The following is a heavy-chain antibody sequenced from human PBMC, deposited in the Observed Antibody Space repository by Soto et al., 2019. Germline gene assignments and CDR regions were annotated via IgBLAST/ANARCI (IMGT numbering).Heavy chain of an antibody. CDR1: GFTFSSYW. V-gene: IGHV3-74*01. J-gene: IGHJ6*03. CDR2: INSDGSST. Sequence: SGGSLRLSCAASGFTFSSYWMHWVRQAPGKGLVWVSRINSDGSSTSYADSVKGRFTISRDNAKNTLYLQMNSLRAEDTAVYYCARDYGSGSYYMYYYYYMVVWGKGTTVTVSS. CDR3: ARDYGSGSYYMYYYYYMVV. D-gene: IGHD3-10*01.